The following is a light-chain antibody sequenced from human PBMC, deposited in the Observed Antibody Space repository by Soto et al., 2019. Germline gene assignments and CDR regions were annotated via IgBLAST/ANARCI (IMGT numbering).Light chain of an antibody. CDR2: DVT. CDR3: CSYVGIRNFV. J-gene: IGLJ2*01. CDR1: SSDVDDYNY. Sequence: QSVLTQPRSVSGSPGQSVTISCTGTSSDVDDYNYVSWYQQHPDTAPKLMIYDVTKRPSGVPDRFSGSKSGNTASLTISGLQAEDEADYYCCSYVGIRNFVFGGGTKLTVL. V-gene: IGLV2-11*01.